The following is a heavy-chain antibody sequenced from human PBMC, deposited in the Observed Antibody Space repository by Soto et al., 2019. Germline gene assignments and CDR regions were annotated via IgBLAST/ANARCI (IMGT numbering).Heavy chain of an antibody. D-gene: IGHD2-15*01. CDR1: GGSISSSSYY. CDR3: ARSGQDPYGMDV. Sequence: PSETLSLTCTVSGGSISSSSYYWGWIRQPPGKGLEWIGSIYYSGSTYYNPSLKSRVTISVDTSKNQFSLKLSSVTAVDTAVYYCARSGQDPYGMDVWGQGTTVTVSS. J-gene: IGHJ6*02. V-gene: IGHV4-39*07. CDR2: IYYSGST.